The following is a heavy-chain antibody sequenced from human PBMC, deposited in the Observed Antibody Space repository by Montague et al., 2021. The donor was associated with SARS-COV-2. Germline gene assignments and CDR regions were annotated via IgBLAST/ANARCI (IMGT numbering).Heavy chain of an antibody. V-gene: IGHV1-24*01. CDR3: ATESIVGVAIYAFAF. J-gene: IGHJ3*01. CDR2: FDPEHGET. Sequence: SVKVSCKASGYTLNEVPIHLVRQAPGEGLEWMGSFDPEHGETVYTQKFQGRVTMTEDPSTETAYLELSNLKSDDTAVYYCATESIVGVAIYAFAFWGQGTLVTVSS. CDR1: GYTLNEVP. D-gene: IGHD3-3*02.